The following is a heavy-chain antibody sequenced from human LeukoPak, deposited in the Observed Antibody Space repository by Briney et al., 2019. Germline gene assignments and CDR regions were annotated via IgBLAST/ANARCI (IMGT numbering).Heavy chain of an antibody. D-gene: IGHD6-19*01. V-gene: IGHV3-30*02. J-gene: IGHJ4*02. Sequence: GGSLRLSCAASGFSFSSYGMHWVRQAPGKGLEWVAFIRYDENDKYYADSVKGRFTISRDNSKNTLYLQMNTLRPEDTAVYYCAKGYSSGYYNSSDYWGQGTLVTVSS. CDR2: IRYDENDK. CDR1: GFSFSSYG. CDR3: AKGYSSGYYNSSDY.